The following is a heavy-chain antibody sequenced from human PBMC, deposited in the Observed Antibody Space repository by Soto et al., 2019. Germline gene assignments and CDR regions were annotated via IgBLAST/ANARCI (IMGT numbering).Heavy chain of an antibody. V-gene: IGHV1-18*04. CDR2: ISAYNGNT. Sequence: ASVKVSCKASGYTFTSYGISWVRQAPGQGLEWMGWISAYNGNTNYAQKLQGRVTMTTDTSTSTAYMELRSLRSDDTAVYYCARDDAPYYYGSGSRLAHYYYYGMDVWGQGTTVTVYS. CDR1: GYTFTSYG. J-gene: IGHJ6*02. D-gene: IGHD3-10*01. CDR3: ARDDAPYYYGSGSRLAHYYYYGMDV.